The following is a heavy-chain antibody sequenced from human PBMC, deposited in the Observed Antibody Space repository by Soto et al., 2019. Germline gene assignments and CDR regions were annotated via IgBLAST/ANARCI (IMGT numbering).Heavy chain of an antibody. J-gene: IGHJ5*02. CDR2: IYHTGNA. CDR1: GDAISNSRFY. CDR3: ARDYFDSSDYTTNWFDP. V-gene: IGHV4-39*01. D-gene: IGHD3-22*01. Sequence: SETLSLTCSVSGDAISNSRFYWAWVRQPPGEGLEWIGSIYHTGNAYYNPSLKSRVTIFVDTSKNQFSLKLTSVTAADTALYYCARDYFDSSDYTTNWFDPWGQGTLVTVSS.